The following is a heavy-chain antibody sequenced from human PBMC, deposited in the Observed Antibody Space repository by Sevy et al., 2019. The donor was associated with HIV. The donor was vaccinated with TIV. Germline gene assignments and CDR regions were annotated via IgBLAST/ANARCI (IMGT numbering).Heavy chain of an antibody. Sequence: GESLKISCKGSGYSFTSYWIGWVRQMPGKGLEWMGIIYPGDSDTRYSPSFQGQVPISEDQSISTAYLQWSSLKASEIAMSYCARLNPISGYSSGWAKFDYWGQGTLVTVSS. CDR1: GYSFTSYW. V-gene: IGHV5-51*01. CDR2: IYPGDSDT. J-gene: IGHJ4*02. D-gene: IGHD6-19*01. CDR3: ARLNPISGYSSGWAKFDY.